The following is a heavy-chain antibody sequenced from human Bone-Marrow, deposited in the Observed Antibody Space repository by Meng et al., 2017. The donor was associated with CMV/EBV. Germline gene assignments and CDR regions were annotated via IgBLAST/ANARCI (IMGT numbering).Heavy chain of an antibody. D-gene: IGHD1-7*01. V-gene: IGHV3-21*01. J-gene: IGHJ4*02. CDR2: ISSSSSYI. Sequence: GGSLRLSCAASGFTFSSYSMNWVRQAPGKGLEWVSSISSSSSYIYYVDSVKGRFTISRDNAKNSLYLQMNSLRAEDTAVYYCAREGLELTNHFDYWGQGTLVTVSS. CDR1: GFTFSSYS. CDR3: AREGLELTNHFDY.